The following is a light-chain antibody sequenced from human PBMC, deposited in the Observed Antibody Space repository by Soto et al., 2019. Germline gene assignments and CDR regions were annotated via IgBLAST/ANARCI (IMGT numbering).Light chain of an antibody. J-gene: IGKJ4*01. Sequence: DVVMTQSPLSLPVTLGQPASISCRSSQSLVHSDGNTYLNWFQQRPGQSPRRLIYKVSNRDSGVPDRFSGSGSGTDFTLTISSLQPEDVAFYSCQQYFSLPLTFGGGTRVEI. V-gene: IGKV2-30*02. CDR3: QQYFSLPLT. CDR1: QSLVHSDGNTY. CDR2: KVS.